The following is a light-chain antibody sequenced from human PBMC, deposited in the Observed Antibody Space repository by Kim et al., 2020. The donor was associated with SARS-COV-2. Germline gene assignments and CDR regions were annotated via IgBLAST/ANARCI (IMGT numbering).Light chain of an antibody. V-gene: IGLV3-19*01. J-gene: IGLJ3*02. CDR3: NSRDSSGGNWV. CDR1: SLSNYY. CDR2: GEI. Sequence: SSELTQDPAVSVALGQTVRITCQGDSLSNYYASWFQQKPGQAPVLVMYGEINRPSGIPDRFSGSSSGNTASLTITDAQAEDEADYYCNSRDSSGGNWVFGGGTQLTVL.